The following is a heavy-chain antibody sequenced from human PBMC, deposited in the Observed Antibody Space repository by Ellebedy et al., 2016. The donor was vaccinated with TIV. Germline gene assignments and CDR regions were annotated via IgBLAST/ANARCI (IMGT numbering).Heavy chain of an antibody. CDR3: ASGGPLEGEPY. CDR1: GGSFSGYY. J-gene: IGHJ4*02. Sequence: SETLSLTXAVYGGSFSGYYWSWIRQHPGKGLEWIGYIYYSGSTYYNPSLKSRVTISVDTSKNQFSLKLSSVTAADTAVYYCASGGPLEGEPYWGQGTLVTVSS. CDR2: IYYSGST. D-gene: IGHD1-14*01. V-gene: IGHV4-31*11.